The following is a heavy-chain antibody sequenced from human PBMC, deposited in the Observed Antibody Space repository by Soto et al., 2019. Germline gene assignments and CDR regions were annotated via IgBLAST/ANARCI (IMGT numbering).Heavy chain of an antibody. CDR3: AKDLSVIATVNYFDS. CDR1: GFTFSDYG. D-gene: IGHD4-17*01. CDR2: IPYDGTKK. J-gene: IGHJ4*02. V-gene: IGHV3-30*18. Sequence: QVQLVESGGGVVQPGRSLRISCTASGFTFSDYGMHWVRQAPGKGLEWVAVIPYDGTKKYYADSVKGRFTISRDNSKNTLYLQMNSLRAEDTAVYYCAKDLSVIATVNYFDSWGQGTLVTVSS.